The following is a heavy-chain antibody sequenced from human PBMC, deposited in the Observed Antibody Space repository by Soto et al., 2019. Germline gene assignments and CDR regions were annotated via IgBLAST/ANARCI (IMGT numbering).Heavy chain of an antibody. CDR1: GGSISSYY. J-gene: IGHJ2*01. Sequence: QVQLQESGPGLVKPSETLSLTCTVSGGSISSYYWSWIRQPPGKGLEWIGYIYYSGSTNYNPSLKSRVTISVDTSKNQFSLKLSSVTAADTAVYYCARDYGDSNWYFDLWGRGTLVTVSS. CDR3: ARDYGDSNWYFDL. CDR2: IYYSGST. V-gene: IGHV4-59*01. D-gene: IGHD4-17*01.